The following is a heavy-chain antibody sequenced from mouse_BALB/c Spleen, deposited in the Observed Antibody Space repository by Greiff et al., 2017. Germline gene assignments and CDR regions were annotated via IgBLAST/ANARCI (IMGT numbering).Heavy chain of an antibody. Sequence: EVQVVESGGGLVKPGGSRKLSCAASGFTFSSFGMHWVRQAPEKGLEWVAYISSGSSTIYYADTVKGRFTISRDNPKNTLFLQMTSLRSEDTAMYYCARSRDYYGSSPMDYWGQGTSDTVSS. CDR2: ISSGSSTI. J-gene: IGHJ4*01. V-gene: IGHV5-17*02. CDR1: GFTFSSFG. CDR3: ARSRDYYGSSPMDY. D-gene: IGHD1-1*01.